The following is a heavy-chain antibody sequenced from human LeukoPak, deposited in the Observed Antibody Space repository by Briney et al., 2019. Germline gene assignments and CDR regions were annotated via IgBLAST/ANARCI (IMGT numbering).Heavy chain of an antibody. V-gene: IGHV3-7*01. J-gene: IGHJ4*02. CDR2: MDEYGSDI. CDR1: GFDFSGFS. CDR3: ARRYFDWLLSTGDY. D-gene: IGHD3-9*01. Sequence: GGALRLCCVVSGFDFSGFSMSWVRQAPGEGLEWVAIMDEYGSDIFYVESVKGRFIISRANARNSLYLQMNNLRAEDTAVYYCARRYFDWLLSTGDYWGQGTLVTVSS.